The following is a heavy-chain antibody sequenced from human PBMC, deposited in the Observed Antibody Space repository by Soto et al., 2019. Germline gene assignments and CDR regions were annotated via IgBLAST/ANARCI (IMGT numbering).Heavy chain of an antibody. J-gene: IGHJ5*02. D-gene: IGHD3-9*01. Sequence: SVKVSCKASGGTFSSYAISWVRQAPGQGLEWKGRIIPIFGIANYAQKFQGRVTITADESTSTAYMELSSLRSEDTAVYYCARESGVRYFDWLLPGRDRVNWFDPWGQGTLVTVSS. CDR2: IIPIFGIA. V-gene: IGHV1-69*13. CDR3: ARESGVRYFDWLLPGRDRVNWFDP. CDR1: GGTFSSYA.